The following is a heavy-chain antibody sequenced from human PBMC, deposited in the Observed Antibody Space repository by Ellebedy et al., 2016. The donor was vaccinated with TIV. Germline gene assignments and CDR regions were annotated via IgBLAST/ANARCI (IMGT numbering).Heavy chain of an antibody. J-gene: IGHJ4*02. V-gene: IGHV3-20*04. Sequence: GGSLRLSCVVSGFTFDDYGMSWVRQGEGKGLEYVSGITGNGATTGYADSVKGRFTISRDNAKNSLYLQMNSLRAEDTALYFCARVKYDTSGYYYPILDYWGQGTLVTVSS. D-gene: IGHD3-22*01. CDR3: ARVKYDTSGYYYPILDY. CDR2: ITGNGATT. CDR1: GFTFDDYG.